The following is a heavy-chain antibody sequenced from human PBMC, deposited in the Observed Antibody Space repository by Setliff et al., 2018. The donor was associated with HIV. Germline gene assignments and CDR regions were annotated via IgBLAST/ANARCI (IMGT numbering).Heavy chain of an antibody. D-gene: IGHD6-19*01. V-gene: IGHV3-7*03. J-gene: IGHJ6*03. CDR3: ARESGYTGGWGYGATYNYYRDV. CDR2: IKQDGSEK. Sequence: GGSLRLSCGASGFRFSDYWMTWVRQAPGRGLESVANIKQDGSEKFYVDSVEGRFTISRDNAKNSLYLQMNSLRDDDTAVYYCARESGYTGGWGYGATYNYYRDVWGKGTTVTVSS. CDR1: GFRFSDYW.